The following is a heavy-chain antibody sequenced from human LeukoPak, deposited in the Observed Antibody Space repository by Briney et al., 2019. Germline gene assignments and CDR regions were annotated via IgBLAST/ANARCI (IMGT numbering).Heavy chain of an antibody. J-gene: IGHJ5*02. V-gene: IGHV3-23*01. CDR1: GFTVSSNY. CDR2: ISGSGGST. CDR3: AKDPQMLPLNWFDP. D-gene: IGHD2-15*01. Sequence: PGGSLRLSCAASGFTVSSNYMSWVRQAPGKGLEWVSAISGSGGSTYYADSVKGRFTISRDNSKNTLYLQMNSLRAEDTAVYYCAKDPQMLPLNWFDPWGQGTLVTVSS.